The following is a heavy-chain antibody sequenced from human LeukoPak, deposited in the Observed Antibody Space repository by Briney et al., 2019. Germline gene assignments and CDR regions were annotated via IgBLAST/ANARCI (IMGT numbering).Heavy chain of an antibody. V-gene: IGHV3-33*01. D-gene: IGHD6-13*01. J-gene: IGHJ6*02. CDR1: GFTFSTYG. CDR2: IWSDGNNK. Sequence: PGGSLRLSCAASGFTFSTYGFHWVRQALGKGLEWVAVIWSDGNNKYYADSVKGRFTISRDNSKNTLYLQMNSLRAEDTAVYYCARSIGYGYGMDVWGQGTTVTVSS. CDR3: ARSIGYGYGMDV.